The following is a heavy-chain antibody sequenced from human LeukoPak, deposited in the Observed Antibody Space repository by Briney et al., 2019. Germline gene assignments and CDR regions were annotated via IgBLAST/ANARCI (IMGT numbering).Heavy chain of an antibody. V-gene: IGHV4-34*01. Sequence: KPGGSLRLSCAASGFTFSSYWMSWIRQPPGKGLEWIGEINHSGSTNYNPSLKSRVTISVDTSKNQFSLKLSSVTAADTAVYYCARSGRGRRAFDIWGQGTMVTVSS. CDR3: ARSGRGRRAFDI. CDR1: GFTFSSYW. D-gene: IGHD1-26*01. J-gene: IGHJ3*02. CDR2: INHSGST.